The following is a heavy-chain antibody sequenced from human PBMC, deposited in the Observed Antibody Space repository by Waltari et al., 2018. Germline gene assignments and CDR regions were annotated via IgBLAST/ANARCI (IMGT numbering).Heavy chain of an antibody. D-gene: IGHD5-12*01. V-gene: IGHV4-4*02. CDR2: IHGSGRI. J-gene: IGHJ4*02. Sequence: QVQLQESGPRLVQPSGTLSVTCSVSGYSIRRSFWWSWVRQTPGKGLEWIGQIHGSGRINYNPSLESRVTVSRDTSNNQFSLKLTSATAADTAVYFCARDRGRGLYLDSWGQGILVTVSP. CDR1: GYSIRRSFW. CDR3: ARDRGRGLYLDS.